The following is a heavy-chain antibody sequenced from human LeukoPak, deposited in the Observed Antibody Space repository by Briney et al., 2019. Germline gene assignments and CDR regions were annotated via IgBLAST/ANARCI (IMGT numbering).Heavy chain of an antibody. Sequence: ASVKVSCKASGYTFTGYYMHWVRQAPGQGLEWMGWINPNSGGTNYAQRFQGRVAMTRDTSISTAYMELSRLRSDDTAVYYCARGASGVYTVTTSWFDPWGQGTLVTVSS. D-gene: IGHD4-17*01. CDR2: INPNSGGT. J-gene: IGHJ5*02. V-gene: IGHV1-2*02. CDR3: ARGASGVYTVTTSWFDP. CDR1: GYTFTGYY.